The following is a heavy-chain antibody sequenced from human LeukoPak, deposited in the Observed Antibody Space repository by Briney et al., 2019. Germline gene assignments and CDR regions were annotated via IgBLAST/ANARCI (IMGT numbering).Heavy chain of an antibody. V-gene: IGHV4-34*01. J-gene: IGHJ5*02. Sequence: SETLSLTCAVYGGSFSGYYWSWIRQPPGKGLEWIGEINHSGSTNYNPSLKSRVTISVDTSKNQFSLKLSSVTAADTAVYYCARVRVTIFCTRTRWFDPWGQGTLVTVSS. CDR3: ARVRVTIFCTRTRWFDP. CDR2: INHSGST. D-gene: IGHD4-17*01. CDR1: GGSFSGYY.